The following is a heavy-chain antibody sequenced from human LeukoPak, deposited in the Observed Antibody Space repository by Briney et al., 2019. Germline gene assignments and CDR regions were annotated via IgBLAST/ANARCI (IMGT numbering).Heavy chain of an antibody. CDR3: ARGPERVRGVISRPFDY. V-gene: IGHV4-34*01. CDR2: LTHSGGT. CDR1: GCCLSSGYY. D-gene: IGHD3-10*01. Sequence: ETMSLTCAGPGCCLSSGYYLGWTRQPPGKGLACIGGLTHSGGTNYNPSLKMRATIVVDTSKNQLSLKLSSVTAADTAVYYCARGPERVRGVISRPFDYWGQGTLVTVSS. J-gene: IGHJ4*02.